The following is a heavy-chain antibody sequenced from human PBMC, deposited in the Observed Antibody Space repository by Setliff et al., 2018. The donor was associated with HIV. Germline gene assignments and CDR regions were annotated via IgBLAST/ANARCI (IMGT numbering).Heavy chain of an antibody. V-gene: IGHV4-34*10. D-gene: IGHD3-16*02. Sequence: ETLSLTCAVYGGSFSGFYWTFIRQSPGKGLEWIGEVTHSGTTTYDPSLKSRITISVDTSKNQFSLKVTSVTAADTAVYYCARHNVITYGGLIYDYLYYGLDVWGRGTPVTVSS. CDR1: GGSFSGFY. J-gene: IGHJ6*02. CDR2: VTHSGTT. CDR3: ARHNVITYGGLIYDYLYYGLDV.